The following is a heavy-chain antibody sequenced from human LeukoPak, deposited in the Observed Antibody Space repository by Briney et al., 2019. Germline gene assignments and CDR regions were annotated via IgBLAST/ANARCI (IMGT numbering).Heavy chain of an antibody. J-gene: IGHJ5*02. D-gene: IGHD6-13*01. CDR1: GGSISSSSYY. Sequence: MSSETLSLTCTVSGGSISSSSYYWGWIRQPPGKGLEWIGSIYYSGSTYYNPSPKSRVTISVDTSKNQFSLKLSSVTAADTAVYYCARRAAAAGTGFDPWGQGTLVTVSS. CDR2: IYYSGST. V-gene: IGHV4-39*01. CDR3: ARRAAAAGTGFDP.